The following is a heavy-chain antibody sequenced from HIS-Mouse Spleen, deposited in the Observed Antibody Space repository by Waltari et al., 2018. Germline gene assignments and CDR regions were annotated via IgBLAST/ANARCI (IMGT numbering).Heavy chain of an antibody. D-gene: IGHD2-15*01. CDR3: ARIALRGIWFDY. CDR2: IDWDDDK. V-gene: IGHV2-70*15. Sequence: QVTLRESGPALVKPTQTLTLTCTFSGFSLSTSGMFVSWIRQPPGKALEWLARIDWDDDKYYSTSLKTRLTISKDTSKNQVVLTMTNMDPVDTATYYCARIALRGIWFDYWGQGTLVTVSS. CDR1: GFSLSTSGMF. J-gene: IGHJ4*02.